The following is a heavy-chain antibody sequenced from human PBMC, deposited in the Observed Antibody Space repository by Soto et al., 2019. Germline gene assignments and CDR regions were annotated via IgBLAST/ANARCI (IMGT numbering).Heavy chain of an antibody. CDR3: VRNGEKWSDGFDS. V-gene: IGHV1-2*02. J-gene: IGHJ4*02. CDR1: GYTFSDNY. Sequence: ASVKVSCKASGYTFSDNYLHWVRQAPGQGLEWMAYINPISGGTTYAQKFQGRVTVTSDTSTNTAYMDLRRLTSDDTAIYYCVRNGEKWSDGFDSWGQGTLVTVSS. D-gene: IGHD1-26*01. CDR2: INPISGGT.